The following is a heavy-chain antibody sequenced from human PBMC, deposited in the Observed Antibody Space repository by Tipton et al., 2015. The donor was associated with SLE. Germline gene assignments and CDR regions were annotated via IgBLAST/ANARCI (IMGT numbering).Heavy chain of an antibody. V-gene: IGHV4-39*07. D-gene: IGHD1-26*01. CDR2: LYHSGDT. CDR1: GDSITSFNQY. CDR3: VRINSGASRLFDY. Sequence: TLSLTCTVSGDSITSFNQYWGWIRQPPGRRLEYLASLYHSGDTYYNPSLRNRLTISMDTSKNQSSLRLRSVTAADTAVYYCVRINSGASRLFDYWGQGMLVAVSS. J-gene: IGHJ4*02.